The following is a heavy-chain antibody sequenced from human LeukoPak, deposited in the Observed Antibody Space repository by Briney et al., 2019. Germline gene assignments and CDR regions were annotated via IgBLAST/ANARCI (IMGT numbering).Heavy chain of an antibody. V-gene: IGHV3-23*01. CDR1: GFTFNSYA. Sequence: GGSLRLSCAASGFTFNSYAMSWVRQAPGKGLEWVSAISGSGGSTYYADPVKGRFTISRHNSKNTLYLQMNSLRAEDTAVYYCAKGRGAFDIWGQGTMVTVSS. CDR3: AKGRGAFDI. J-gene: IGHJ3*02. CDR2: ISGSGGST.